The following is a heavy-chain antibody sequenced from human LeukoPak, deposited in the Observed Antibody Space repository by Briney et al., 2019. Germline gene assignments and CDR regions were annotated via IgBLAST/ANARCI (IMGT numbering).Heavy chain of an antibody. CDR3: LRRYAGGTLGY. CDR1: GGSFSGYY. V-gene: IGHV4-34*01. D-gene: IGHD3-16*01. J-gene: IGHJ4*02. Sequence: SETLSLTCAVYGGSFSGYYWSWMRQPPGKGLEWIGEINHSGSTNYNPSLKSRVTISVDTSKNQFSLKLSSVTAADTAVYYCLRRYAGGTLGYWGQGTLVTVSS. CDR2: INHSGST.